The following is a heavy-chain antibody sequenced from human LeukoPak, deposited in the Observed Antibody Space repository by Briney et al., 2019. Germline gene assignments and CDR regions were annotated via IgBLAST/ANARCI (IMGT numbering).Heavy chain of an antibody. J-gene: IGHJ6*03. V-gene: IGHV4-39*07. CDR3: ARVRCSGGSCPYYYYYYYMDV. CDR2: IHYSGST. D-gene: IGHD2-15*01. CDR1: SGSISSSSYY. Sequence: SETLSFTCTVSSGSISSSSYYWAWIRQAPGKGLEWVGSIHYSGSTYYNPSLQSRVTISIDTSKNQFSLKLRFVTAADTAVYYCARVRCSGGSCPYYYYYYYMDVWGKGTTVTVSS.